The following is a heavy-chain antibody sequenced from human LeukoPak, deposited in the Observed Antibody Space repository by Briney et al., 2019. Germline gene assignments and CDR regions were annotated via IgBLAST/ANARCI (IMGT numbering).Heavy chain of an antibody. J-gene: IGHJ5*02. Sequence: ASVKVSCKASGFTFTSYDINWVRQASGQGLEWMGWMNPNNGNTGYAQKFQGRVTMTRDTSMSTAYMELRGLRSEDTAVYYCVRDGEGAAISVNYWFDPWGQGTLVTVSS. V-gene: IGHV1-8*01. CDR1: GFTFTSYD. CDR2: MNPNNGNT. CDR3: VRDGEGAAISVNYWFDP. D-gene: IGHD2-2*02.